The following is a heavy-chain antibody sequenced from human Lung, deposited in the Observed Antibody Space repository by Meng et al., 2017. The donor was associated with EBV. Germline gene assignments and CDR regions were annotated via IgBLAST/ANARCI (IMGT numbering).Heavy chain of an antibody. D-gene: IGHD1-14*01. CDR1: GGSFSTHT. J-gene: IGHJ4*02. CDR3: ARGRRNEPLFDY. CDR2: LIAVFDKT. V-gene: IGHV1-69*13. Sequence: QGLLGQSGAEVKKPGSSVKVACKTSGGSFSTHTFSWVGQAPGQGLEWMGGLIAVFDKTKAAPRFQDRVTFTADESTSTAYMELSSLTFDDTAVYFCARGRRNEPLFDYWGQGTLVTVSS.